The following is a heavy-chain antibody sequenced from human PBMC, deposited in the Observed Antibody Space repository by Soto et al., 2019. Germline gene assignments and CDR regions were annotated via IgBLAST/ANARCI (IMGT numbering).Heavy chain of an antibody. V-gene: IGHV4-31*03. CDR2: IHYSGTT. CDR3: TTGGDASKTGY. Sequence: PSETLSLTCSVSGGSISSSSYFWGWIRQYPGKGLEWIGFIHYSGTTYYNPSLKSRVAISVDTSRNDFSLRLSSVTAADTAVYYCTTGGDASKTGYWAQGNLVTVSS. CDR1: GGSISSSSYF. D-gene: IGHD1-1*01. J-gene: IGHJ4*02.